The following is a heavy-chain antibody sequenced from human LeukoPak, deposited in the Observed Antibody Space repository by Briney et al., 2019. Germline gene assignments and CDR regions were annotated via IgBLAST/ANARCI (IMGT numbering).Heavy chain of an antibody. D-gene: IGHD3-3*01. V-gene: IGHV3-9*01. CDR3: AKDRGWDFWSGYYTGIGSYYYYGMDV. Sequence: PGGSLRLSCAASGFTFDDYAMHWVRQAPGKGLEWVSGISWNSRSIGYADSVKGRFTISRDNAKNSLYLQMNSLRAEDTALYYCAKDRGWDFWSGYYTGIGSYYYYGMDVWGQGTTVTVSS. J-gene: IGHJ6*02. CDR2: ISWNSRSI. CDR1: GFTFDDYA.